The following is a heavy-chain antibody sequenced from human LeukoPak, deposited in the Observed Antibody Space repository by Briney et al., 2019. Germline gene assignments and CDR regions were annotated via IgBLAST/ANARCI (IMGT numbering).Heavy chain of an antibody. CDR1: GFTFSAYA. CDR3: ATYDYSDYALDY. J-gene: IGHJ4*02. Sequence: TGGSLRLSCAASGFTFSAYAMSWVRQAPGKGLEWVSSISGNGGSTYYADSVKGRFTFSRDNSKNTLYLQMNSLRGEDTAVYYCATYDYSDYALDYWGQGALVTVSS. CDR2: ISGNGGST. V-gene: IGHV3-23*01. D-gene: IGHD4-11*01.